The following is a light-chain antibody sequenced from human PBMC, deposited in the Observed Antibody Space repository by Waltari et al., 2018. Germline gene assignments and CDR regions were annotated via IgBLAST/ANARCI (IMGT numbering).Light chain of an antibody. Sequence: DIQMTQSPSSLSASVGDRVTITCRASQSISSYLNWYQQRPGKAPKLLIYAASSLQSGVPYRFSGRGSGTDFTLTISSLQPEDFATYYCQQSYSTPHFGPGTKVDIK. CDR2: AAS. CDR3: QQSYSTPH. V-gene: IGKV1-39*01. CDR1: QSISSY. J-gene: IGKJ3*01.